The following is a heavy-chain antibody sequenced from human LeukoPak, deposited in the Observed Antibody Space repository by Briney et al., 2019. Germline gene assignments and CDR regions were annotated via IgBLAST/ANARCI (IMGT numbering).Heavy chain of an antibody. V-gene: IGHV1-46*01. CDR3: ARGDGEGATIYAFDI. CDR1: GFTFTGYY. CDR2: INPSGGRT. Sequence: ASVKVSCKASGFTFTGYYMHWVRQAPGQGLEWMGIINPSGGRTSYAQKFQGRVTMTRDMSTSTVYMELSSLISEDTAVYYCARGDGEGATIYAFDIWGQGTMVTVSS. J-gene: IGHJ3*02. D-gene: IGHD1-26*01.